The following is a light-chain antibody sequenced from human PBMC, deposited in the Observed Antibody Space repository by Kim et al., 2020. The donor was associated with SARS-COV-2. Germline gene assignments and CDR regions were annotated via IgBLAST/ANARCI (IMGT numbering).Light chain of an antibody. CDR3: QQGYSSPQIT. CDR2: AAS. J-gene: IGKJ5*01. CDR1: QSISSH. Sequence: SVGDRVIKTCRTSQSISSHLNWYQQKPGKAPKLLIFAASSLQSGVPSRFSGSGSGTDFTLTITTLQPEDFATYYCQQGYSSPQITFGQGTRLEIK. V-gene: IGKV1-39*01.